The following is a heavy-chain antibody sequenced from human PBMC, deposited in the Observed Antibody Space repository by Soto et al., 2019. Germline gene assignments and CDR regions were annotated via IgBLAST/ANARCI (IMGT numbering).Heavy chain of an antibody. Sequence: SETLSLTCTVSGGSISSSSYYLGWIRQPPGKGLEWIGSIYHSGSTNYNPSLKSRVTISVDKSKNQFSLKLSSVTAADTAVYYCARVLGNDAFDIWGQGTMVTVSS. D-gene: IGHD3-3*02. J-gene: IGHJ3*02. CDR2: IYHSGST. V-gene: IGHV4-39*07. CDR1: GGSISSSSYY. CDR3: ARVLGNDAFDI.